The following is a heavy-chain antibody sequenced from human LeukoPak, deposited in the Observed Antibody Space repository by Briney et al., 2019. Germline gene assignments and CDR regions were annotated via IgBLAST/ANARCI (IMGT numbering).Heavy chain of an antibody. D-gene: IGHD1-14*01. Sequence: GGSLRLSCAASGFTFSSYWMHWVRQTPGKGLVWVSRINSDGSNTSYADSVKGRLTISRDNAKNTLYLQMNSLRAEDTAVYYCSRDHTGKEDIWGQGTMVTVSS. CDR2: INSDGSNT. CDR1: GFTFSSYW. V-gene: IGHV3-74*01. CDR3: SRDHTGKEDI. J-gene: IGHJ3*02.